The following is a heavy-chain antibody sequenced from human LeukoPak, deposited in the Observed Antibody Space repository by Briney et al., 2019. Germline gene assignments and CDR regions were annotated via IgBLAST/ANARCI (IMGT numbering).Heavy chain of an antibody. D-gene: IGHD2-15*01. CDR2: ISSSGSTI. CDR3: ARHSVVVVAATPFPFDY. J-gene: IGHJ4*02. V-gene: IGHV3-11*04. Sequence: GGSLRLSCAASGFTFSDYYMSWIRQAPGKGLEWVSYISSSGSTIYYAASVKGRFTISRDNARNSLYLQMNSLRAEDTAVYYCARHSVVVVAATPFPFDYWGQGTLVTVSS. CDR1: GFTFSDYY.